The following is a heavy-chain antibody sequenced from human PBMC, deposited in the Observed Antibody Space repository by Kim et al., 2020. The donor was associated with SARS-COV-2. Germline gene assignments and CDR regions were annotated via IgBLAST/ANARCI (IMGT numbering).Heavy chain of an antibody. V-gene: IGHV3-11*01. J-gene: IGHJ4*02. CDR3: ARDWDYDSSGYKFDY. CDR2: ISSSGSTI. Sequence: GGSLRLSCVASGFTFSDYYMRWIRQAPGKGLEWVSYISSSGSTIYYADSVKGRFTISRDNAKNSLYLQMNSLRAEDTAVYYCARDWDYDSSGYKFDYWGQGTLVTVSS. CDR1: GFTFSDYY. D-gene: IGHD3-22*01.